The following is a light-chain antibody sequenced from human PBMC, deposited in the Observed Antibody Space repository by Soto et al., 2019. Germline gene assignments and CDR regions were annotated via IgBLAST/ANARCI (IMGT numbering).Light chain of an antibody. CDR2: EAS. J-gene: IGKJ4*01. V-gene: IGKV3-11*01. CDR1: QSVSSY. Sequence: IVLTQSPAPLSLSPGERATLSCRASQSVSSYLAWYQQKPGQAPRLLIYEASNRATGIPARFSGSGSGTDFTLTISSLEPEDFAVYYCQQRKNWPPLTFGGGTKVEIK. CDR3: QQRKNWPPLT.